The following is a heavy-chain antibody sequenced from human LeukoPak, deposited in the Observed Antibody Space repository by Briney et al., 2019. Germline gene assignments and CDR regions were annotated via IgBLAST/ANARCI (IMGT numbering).Heavy chain of an antibody. V-gene: IGHV1-69*13. Sequence: VASVKVSCKASGGTFSSYTISWVRQAPGQGLEWMGGIIPIFGTANYAQKFQGRVTITADESTSTAYMELSSLRSEDTAVYYCASDPPGDYGLGFWGQGTLVTVSS. CDR3: ASDPPGDYGLGF. CDR1: GGTFSSYT. CDR2: IIPIFGTA. D-gene: IGHD4-17*01. J-gene: IGHJ4*02.